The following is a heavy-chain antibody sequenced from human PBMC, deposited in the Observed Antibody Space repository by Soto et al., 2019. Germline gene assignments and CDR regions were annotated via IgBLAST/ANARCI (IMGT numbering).Heavy chain of an antibody. J-gene: IGHJ4*02. Sequence: ASVKVSCKASGYTFTSYGISWVRQAPGQGLEWMGWISAYNGNTNYAQKLQGRVTMTTDTSTSTAYMELRSLRSDDTAVYYCARGLIPYDFWSGSFDYWGQGTLVTVSS. CDR3: ARGLIPYDFWSGSFDY. CDR2: ISAYNGNT. CDR1: GYTFTSYG. V-gene: IGHV1-18*01. D-gene: IGHD3-3*01.